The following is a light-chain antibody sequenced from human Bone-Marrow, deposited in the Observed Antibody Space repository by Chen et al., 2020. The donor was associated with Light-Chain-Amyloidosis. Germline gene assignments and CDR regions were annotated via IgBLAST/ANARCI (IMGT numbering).Light chain of an antibody. J-gene: IGLJ2*01. Sequence: QSVLTQPPSVSGAPGQRVTISCTGSNSNIGAGFSVHWYQQLSGTVPKLLIYGNTNRPSGFPDRFSGSKSGTSASLAITGLQAEDEADYYCQSYDNSLSGPVVFGGGTKLTVL. CDR1: NSNIGAGFS. CDR3: QSYDNSLSGPVV. CDR2: GNT. V-gene: IGLV1-40*01.